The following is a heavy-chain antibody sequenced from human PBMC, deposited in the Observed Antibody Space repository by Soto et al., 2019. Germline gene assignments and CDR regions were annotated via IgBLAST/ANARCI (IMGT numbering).Heavy chain of an antibody. CDR3: ARTITTADYY. CDR2: IKEDGSEK. V-gene: IGHV3-7*01. Sequence: GGSLRLSCAASGFTFSNYWMNWVRQAPGKGLEWVAGIKEDGSEKYYVDSVKGRFTISRDNAENSLYLQMNSLRVEDTAVYYCARTITTADYYWGQGTLVTVYS. CDR1: GFTFSNYW. D-gene: IGHD6-13*01. J-gene: IGHJ4*02.